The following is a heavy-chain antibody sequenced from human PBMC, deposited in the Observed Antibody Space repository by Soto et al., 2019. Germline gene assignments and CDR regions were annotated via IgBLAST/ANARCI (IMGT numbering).Heavy chain of an antibody. CDR3: ALRGYCSGGSCNQYDAFDI. J-gene: IGHJ3*02. CDR2: ISSSGGST. V-gene: IGHV3-23*01. CDR1: GFTFSSYA. Sequence: GGSLRLSCEGSGFTFSSYAMTWVRQAPGKGLEWVSAISSSGGSTYYADSVKGRFTISRDNSKNTLYLQMNSLRAEDTAVYYCALRGYCSGGSCNQYDAFDIWGQGTMVTVSS. D-gene: IGHD2-15*01.